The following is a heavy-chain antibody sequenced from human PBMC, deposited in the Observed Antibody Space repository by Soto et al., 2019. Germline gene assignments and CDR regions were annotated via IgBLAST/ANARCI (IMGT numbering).Heavy chain of an antibody. CDR3: AKDEGYCSGGSCPRTSPTSFDY. V-gene: IGHV3-30*18. CDR1: GFTFSSYG. D-gene: IGHD2-15*01. J-gene: IGHJ4*02. CDR2: ISYDGSNK. Sequence: QVQLVESGGGVVQPGRSLRLSCAASGFTFSSYGMHWVRQAPGKGLEWVAVISYDGSNKYYADSVKGRFTISRDNSKNTLYLQMNSLRAEDTAVYYCAKDEGYCSGGSCPRTSPTSFDYWGQGTLVTVSS.